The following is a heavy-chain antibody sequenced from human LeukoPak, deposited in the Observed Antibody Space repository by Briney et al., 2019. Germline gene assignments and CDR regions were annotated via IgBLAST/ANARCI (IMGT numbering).Heavy chain of an antibody. D-gene: IGHD6-13*01. V-gene: IGHV3-64D*06. CDR3: VKAAGSWYGYFDY. Sequence: TGESLTHSCSASGFTFSNYAIHWVRQAPGKGLEDGLTISDSGGSTNYADSVKGRFHISRDNYKHTLYLQMSSMRPEDAAVYYCVKAAGSWYGYFDYWGQGTLVTVSS. CDR2: ISDSGGST. CDR1: GFTFSNYA. J-gene: IGHJ4*02.